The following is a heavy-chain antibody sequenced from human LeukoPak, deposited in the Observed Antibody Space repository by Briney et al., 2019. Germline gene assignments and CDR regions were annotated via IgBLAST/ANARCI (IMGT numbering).Heavy chain of an antibody. CDR3: ARGPYSSPYYFDY. D-gene: IGHD6-6*01. Sequence: PSETLSLTCTVSGGSISSYYWSWLRQPPGKGLEWIGYIYYSGSTNYNPSLKSRVTISVDTSKNQFSLKLSSVTAADTAVYYCARGPYSSPYYFDYWGQGTLVTVSS. V-gene: IGHV4-59*01. CDR1: GGSISSYY. CDR2: IYYSGST. J-gene: IGHJ4*02.